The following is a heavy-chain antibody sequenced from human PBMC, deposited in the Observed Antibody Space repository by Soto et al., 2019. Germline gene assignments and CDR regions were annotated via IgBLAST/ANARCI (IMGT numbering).Heavy chain of an antibody. CDR2: TYYRSNWRH. CDR3: ARGVAGSGFDL. CDR1: GDSVSSNTAA. D-gene: IGHD6-19*01. Sequence: LSLTCVISGDSVSSNTAAWNWIRSSPSRGLEWLGRTYYRSNWRHDYAVSVKSRITVNPDTSKNHFSLQLNSVTPDDTAVYYCARGVAGSGFDLWGQGTLVTVSS. V-gene: IGHV6-1*01. J-gene: IGHJ4*02.